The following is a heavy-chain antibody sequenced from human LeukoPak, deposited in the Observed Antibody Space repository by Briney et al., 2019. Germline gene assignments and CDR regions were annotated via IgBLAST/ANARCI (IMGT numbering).Heavy chain of an antibody. Sequence: SETLSLTCTVSGGSISSYYWSWIRQPPGKGLEWIGYIYYSGSTNYNPSLKSRVTISVDTSKNQFSLKLSSVTAADTAVYYCARSRTDIAARPFDYWGQGTLVTVSS. CDR2: IYYSGST. CDR3: ARSRTDIAARPFDY. CDR1: GGSISSYY. J-gene: IGHJ4*02. D-gene: IGHD6-6*01. V-gene: IGHV4-59*01.